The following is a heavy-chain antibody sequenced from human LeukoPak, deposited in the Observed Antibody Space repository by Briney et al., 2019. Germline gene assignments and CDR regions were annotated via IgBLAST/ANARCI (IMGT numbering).Heavy chain of an antibody. J-gene: IGHJ4*02. D-gene: IGHD3-22*01. CDR1: GVTFSSYA. CDR2: ISFGGGYT. CDR3: AKRIDTRGSTHYHDY. Sequence: PGGSLRLSCVGYGVTFSSYAMTWVRQAPGKGLEWVSSISFGGGYTFYADSVKGHFTISRDNSRSTLYLQMNNLRAEDTALYYCAKRIDTRGSTHYHDYWGQGTLVTVSS. V-gene: IGHV3-23*01.